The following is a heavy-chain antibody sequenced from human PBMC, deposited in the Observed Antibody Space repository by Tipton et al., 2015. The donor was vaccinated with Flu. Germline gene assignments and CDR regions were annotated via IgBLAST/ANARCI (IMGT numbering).Heavy chain of an antibody. CDR3: SRLVSSGPYWYSDL. D-gene: IGHD2-21*02. Sequence: TLSLTCAVSGFSISSGSYWGWVRQSPERGLEWIGHIYHSGTTYYNPSLKSRIAISTDTSKNSFSLKLASVTADSAVYFCSRLVSSGPYWYSDLWGQGTLVTVSS. CDR1: GFSISSGSY. V-gene: IGHV4-38-2*01. J-gene: IGHJ4*02. CDR2: IYHSGTT.